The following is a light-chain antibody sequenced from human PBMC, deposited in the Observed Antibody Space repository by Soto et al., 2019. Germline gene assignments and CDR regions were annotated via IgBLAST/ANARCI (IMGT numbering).Light chain of an antibody. CDR3: QQSYSLPRT. CDR2: AAS. V-gene: IGKV1-39*01. CDR1: QNIRTY. J-gene: IGKJ1*01. Sequence: DIQMTQSPSSLSASGGDRVTVSCRASQNIRTYLNWYQQRPGKAPELLIYAASNLQSGVPSRFSRYGSGTDFTLTISSLQAEDIATYYFQQSYSLPRTFGQWTTVEIE.